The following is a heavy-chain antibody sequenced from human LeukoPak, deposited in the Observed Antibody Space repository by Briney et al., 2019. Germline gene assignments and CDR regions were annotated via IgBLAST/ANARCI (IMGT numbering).Heavy chain of an antibody. V-gene: IGHV1-46*01. CDR2: INPSGGST. CDR3: ARDPTNWYFDL. J-gene: IGHJ2*01. CDR1: GYTFTSHY. Sequence: ASVKVSCKASGYTFTSHYMHWVRQAPGQGLEWMGIINPSGGSTSYAQKFQGRVTMTRDTSTSTVYMELSSLRSEDTAVYYCARDPTNWYFDLWGRGTLVTVSS.